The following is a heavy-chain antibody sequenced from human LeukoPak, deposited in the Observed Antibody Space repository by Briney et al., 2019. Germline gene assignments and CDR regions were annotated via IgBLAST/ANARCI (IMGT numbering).Heavy chain of an antibody. CDR3: VGRPWNFDY. CDR1: GFTFSHTW. Sequence: GGSLRLSCAASGFTFSHTWISWVRQAPGKGLGWVGRVKSKNDGGSTDYAAPVKGRFFISRDDSRGTLSLEMNSLKIEDTAVYFCVGRPWNFDYWGQGTLVTVSS. J-gene: IGHJ4*02. CDR2: VKSKNDGGST. D-gene: IGHD1-1*01. V-gene: IGHV3-15*01.